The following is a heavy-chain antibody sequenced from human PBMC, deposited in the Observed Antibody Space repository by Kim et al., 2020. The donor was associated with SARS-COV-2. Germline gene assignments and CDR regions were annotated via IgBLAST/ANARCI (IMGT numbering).Heavy chain of an antibody. CDR3: ARESPVLHSSSSWYFDL. Sequence: ASVKVSCKASGYTFTSYAMNWVRQAPGQGLEWMGWINTNTGNPTYAQGFTGRFVFSLDTSVSTAYLQISSLKAEDTAVYYCARESPVLHSSSSWYFDLWGRGTLVTVSS. CDR1: GYTFTSYA. V-gene: IGHV7-4-1*02. D-gene: IGHD6-6*01. J-gene: IGHJ2*01. CDR2: INTNTGNP.